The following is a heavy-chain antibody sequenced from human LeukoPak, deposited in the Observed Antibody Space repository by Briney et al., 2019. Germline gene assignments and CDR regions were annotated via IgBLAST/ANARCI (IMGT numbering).Heavy chain of an antibody. J-gene: IGHJ3*02. Sequence: SETLSLTCTVSGGSISSYYWSRIRQPPGKGLEWIGYIYDSGSTNCNPSLKSRVTISVDTSKNQFSLKLSSVTAADTAVYYCASLTTAEAFDIWGQGTMVTVSS. CDR2: IYDSGST. CDR3: ASLTTAEAFDI. D-gene: IGHD3-22*01. V-gene: IGHV4-59*01. CDR1: GGSISSYY.